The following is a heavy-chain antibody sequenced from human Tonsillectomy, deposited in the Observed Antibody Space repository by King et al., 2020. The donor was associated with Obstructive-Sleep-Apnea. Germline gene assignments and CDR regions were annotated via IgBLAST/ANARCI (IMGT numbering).Heavy chain of an antibody. CDR3: GRDFTMITFGGVIVD. J-gene: IGHJ4*02. CDR2: ISYDGRNK. Sequence: QVQLVESGGGVVQPGRSLRLSCAASGFTFSSYAMHWVRQAPGKGLEWVAVISYDGRNKFYADFVKGRFTISRDNSKNTLYLQMSSLRAEDTAVYYCGRDFTMITFGGVIVDWGQGTLVTVSS. V-gene: IGHV3-30*04. D-gene: IGHD3-16*02. CDR1: GFTFSSYA.